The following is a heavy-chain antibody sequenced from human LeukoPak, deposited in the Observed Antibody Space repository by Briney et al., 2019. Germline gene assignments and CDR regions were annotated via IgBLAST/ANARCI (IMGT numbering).Heavy chain of an antibody. CDR2: INHSGST. CDR3: ARHLYSSGDFDY. J-gene: IGHJ4*02. V-gene: IGHV4-34*01. D-gene: IGHD3-22*01. Sequence: SETLSLTCAVYGGSFSGYYWSWIRQPPGKGLEWIGEINHSGSTNYNPSLKSRVTISVDTSKNQFSLELSSVTAADTAVYYCARHLYSSGDFDYWGQGTLVTVSS. CDR1: GGSFSGYY.